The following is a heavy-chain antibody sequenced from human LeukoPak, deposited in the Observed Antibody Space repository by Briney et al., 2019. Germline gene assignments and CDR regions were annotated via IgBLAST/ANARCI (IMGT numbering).Heavy chain of an antibody. CDR2: IRYDGDYK. D-gene: IGHD3-22*01. Sequence: PGGSLRLSCTASGFIFSNYGIHWVRQAPGKGLEWVAFIRYDGDYKFYADSVKGRFTISRDNFKNTLYLQMNSLRAEDMALYYCAKDRGYYDSSGYYDHWGQGTLVTVSS. V-gene: IGHV3-30*02. J-gene: IGHJ5*02. CDR3: AKDRGYYDSSGYYDH. CDR1: GFIFSNYG.